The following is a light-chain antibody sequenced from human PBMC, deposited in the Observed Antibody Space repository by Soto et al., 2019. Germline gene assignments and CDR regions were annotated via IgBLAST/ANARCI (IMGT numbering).Light chain of an antibody. CDR2: EVN. J-gene: IGLJ3*02. V-gene: IGLV2-8*01. CDR1: SDDIGGYNY. CDR3: SSYAGSNNLV. Sequence: QSALTQPPSASGSLGQSVTISCTGTSDDIGGYNYVSWYQHHPGKAPKLMIYEVNERPSGVPDRFSGSRSGNTASLTVSGLQAEDDADYYCSSYAGSNNLVFGGGTKLTVL.